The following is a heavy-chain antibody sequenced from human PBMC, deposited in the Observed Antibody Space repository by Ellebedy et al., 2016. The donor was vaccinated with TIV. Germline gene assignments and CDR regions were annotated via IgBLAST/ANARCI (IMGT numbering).Heavy chain of an antibody. J-gene: IGHJ4*02. V-gene: IGHV3-23*01. D-gene: IGHD3-10*01. Sequence: PGGSLRLSCAASGFTFSSYALSWVRQAPGKGLEWVSTISESGGSTYYTHSVKGRFTISRDNSKNTLYQQMNSLRAEDTAVYYCAKASYYYGSGSFWFLDYWGQGTLVTVSS. CDR2: ISESGGST. CDR3: AKASYYYGSGSFWFLDY. CDR1: GFTFSSYA.